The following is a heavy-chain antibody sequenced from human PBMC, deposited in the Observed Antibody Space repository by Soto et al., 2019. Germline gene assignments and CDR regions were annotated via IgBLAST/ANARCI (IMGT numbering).Heavy chain of an antibody. CDR3: AKEANYYDSSGEKNLVDY. CDR1: GFTFSSYG. V-gene: IGHV3-30*18. Sequence: QVQLVESGGGVVQPGRSLRLSCAASGFTFSSYGMHWVRQAPGKGLXXXXXISYDGSNKYYADSVKGRFTISRDNSKNTLYLQMNSLRAEXTAVYXCAKEANYYDSSGEKNLVDYWGQGTLVTVSS. D-gene: IGHD3-22*01. CDR2: ISYDGSNK. J-gene: IGHJ4*02.